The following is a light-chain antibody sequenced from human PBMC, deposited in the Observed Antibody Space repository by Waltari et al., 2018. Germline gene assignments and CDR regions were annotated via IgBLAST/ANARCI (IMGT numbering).Light chain of an antibody. V-gene: IGLV2-14*01. CDR3: SSYTSSSTYV. CDR2: DVS. CDR1: SSDVGGYNY. Sequence: QSALTQPASVSGPPGQSITLSCPGTSSDVGGYNYVSWYQQHPGKAPKLMIYDVSKRPSGVSNRFSGSKSGNTASLTISGLQDEDEADYYCSSYTSSSTYVFGTGTKVTVL. J-gene: IGLJ1*01.